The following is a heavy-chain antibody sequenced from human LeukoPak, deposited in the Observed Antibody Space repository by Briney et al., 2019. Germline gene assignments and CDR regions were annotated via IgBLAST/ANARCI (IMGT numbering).Heavy chain of an antibody. CDR2: IYTSGST. V-gene: IGHV4-4*07. D-gene: IGHD3-3*01. J-gene: IGHJ5*02. Sequence: SETLSLTCTVSGGSISSYYWSWIRQPAGKGLEWIGRIYTSGSTNYNPSLKSRVTMSVDTSKNQFSLKLSSMTAADTAVYYCARGSVVDFWSGYYTSNWFDPWGQGTLVTVSS. CDR3: ARGSVVDFWSGYYTSNWFDP. CDR1: GGSISSYY.